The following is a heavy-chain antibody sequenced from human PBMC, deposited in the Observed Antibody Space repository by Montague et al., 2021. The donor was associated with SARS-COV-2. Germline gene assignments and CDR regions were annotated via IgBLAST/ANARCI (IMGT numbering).Heavy chain of an antibody. Sequence: SETLSLTCTVSGGSIGSYYWSWIRQPPGKGLEWIGYIYYSGSTNYNPSLKSRVTISVDTSKNQFSLKLSSVTAADTAVYYCARQSGRLWGIAVAGAFDYWGPGT. CDR2: IYYSGST. CDR3: ARQSGRLWGIAVAGAFDY. V-gene: IGHV4-59*08. D-gene: IGHD6-19*01. J-gene: IGHJ4*03. CDR1: GGSIGSYY.